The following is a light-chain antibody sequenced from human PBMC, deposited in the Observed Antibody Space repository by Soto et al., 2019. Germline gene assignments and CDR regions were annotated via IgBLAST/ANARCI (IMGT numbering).Light chain of an antibody. J-gene: IGLJ3*02. CDR3: SSYTTRSILVV. V-gene: IGLV2-14*01. Sequence: QSVLTQPASVSGSPGQSITISSTGTSSDVGGYNYVSWYQQHPGKAPKLMIYEVSNRPSGVSNRFSGSKSGNTASLAISGLQAEDEADYYCSSYTTRSILVVFGGGTTLTVL. CDR1: SSDVGGYNY. CDR2: EVS.